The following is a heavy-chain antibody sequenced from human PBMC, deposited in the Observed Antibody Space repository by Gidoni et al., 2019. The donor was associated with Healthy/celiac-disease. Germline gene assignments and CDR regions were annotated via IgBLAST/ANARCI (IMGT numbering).Heavy chain of an antibody. CDR2: IIPIFGPA. J-gene: IGHJ4*02. CDR3: ARDADTSMGQFDY. CDR1: GGPFSSDA. D-gene: IGHD5-18*01. V-gene: IGHV1-69*06. Sequence: QVQLVQSGAEVKKHGSSVKVSCKASGGPFSSDAISCVRQAPGQGLEWMGGIIPIFGPATYAQKFQGRVTITADKSTSTAYMELSSLRSEDTAVYYCARDADTSMGQFDYWGQGTLVTVSS.